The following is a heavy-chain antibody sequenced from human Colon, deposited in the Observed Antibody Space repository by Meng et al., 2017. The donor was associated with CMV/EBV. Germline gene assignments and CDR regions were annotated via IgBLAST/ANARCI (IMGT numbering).Heavy chain of an antibody. V-gene: IGHV3-23*01. CDR2: ITGSASYT. D-gene: IGHD3-3*01. CDR1: GFSFKDYA. J-gene: IGHJ4*02. CDR3: AKGPAYSGFWGGYDN. Sequence: GGSLRLSCAVSGFSFKDYAMVWVRQAPGKGLEWVSGITGSASYTYYADAVKGRFTVSRDNSKNTLHLQMHSLRAEDTAVYYCAKGPAYSGFWGGYDNWGQGTLVTVSS.